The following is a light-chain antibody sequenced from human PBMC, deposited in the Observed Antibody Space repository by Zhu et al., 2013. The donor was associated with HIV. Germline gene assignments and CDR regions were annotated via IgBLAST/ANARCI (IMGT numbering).Light chain of an antibody. J-gene: IGKJ3*01. CDR1: QGIGTY. CDR2: VAS. CDR3: QQSYSTPST. Sequence: DIQMTQSPSSLSASVGDRVTITCRASQGIGTYLAWFQEKPGQAPKLLIYVASTLQSGVPSRFSGSGSGTDFTLTISSLQPEDFATYYCQQSYSTPSTFGPGTKVDMK. V-gene: IGKV1-39*01.